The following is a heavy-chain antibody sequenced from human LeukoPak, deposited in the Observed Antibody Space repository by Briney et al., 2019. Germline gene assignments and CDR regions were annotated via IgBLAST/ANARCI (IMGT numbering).Heavy chain of an antibody. CDR1: GFIFSTYG. J-gene: IGHJ3*02. D-gene: IGHD7-27*01. Sequence: GGSLRLSCVASGFIFSTYGMHWVRQAPGKGLEWVAFIRDDGSKKYYADSVKGRFTISRDNSKNTLYLQMNSLRVEDTAVYYCAKAGDIWGQGTMVTVSS. CDR3: AKAGDI. V-gene: IGHV3-30*02. CDR2: IRDDGSKK.